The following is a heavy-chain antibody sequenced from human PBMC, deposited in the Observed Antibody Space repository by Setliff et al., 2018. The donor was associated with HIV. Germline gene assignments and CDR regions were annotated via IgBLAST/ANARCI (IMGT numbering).Heavy chain of an antibody. V-gene: IGHV1-18*01. D-gene: IGHD6-13*01. CDR1: GYTFTSYT. J-gene: IGHJ4*02. Sequence: GASVKVSCKASGYTFTSYTINWVRQAPGQGLEWMGWISPNNGHTSYAQNLQGRVTMTTDTSTNTAYLELRSLTSDDTAVYYCSRDINSSLNSWGQGTLVTVS. CDR2: ISPNNGHT. CDR3: SRDINSSLNS.